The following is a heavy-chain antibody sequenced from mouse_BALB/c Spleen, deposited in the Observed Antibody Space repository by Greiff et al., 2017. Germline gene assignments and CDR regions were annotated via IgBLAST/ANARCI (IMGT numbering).Heavy chain of an antibody. CDR2: ISSGGGST. CDR1: GFAFSSYD. J-gene: IGHJ4*01. V-gene: IGHV5-12-1*01. CDR3: ARRGTTVVAPHYYAMDY. D-gene: IGHD1-1*01. Sequence: EVKLMESGGGLVKPGGSLKLSCAASGFAFSSYDMSWVRQTPEKRLEWVAYISSGGGSTYYPDTVEGRFTISRDNAKNTLYLQMSSLKSEDTAMYYCARRGTTVVAPHYYAMDYWGQGTSVTVSS.